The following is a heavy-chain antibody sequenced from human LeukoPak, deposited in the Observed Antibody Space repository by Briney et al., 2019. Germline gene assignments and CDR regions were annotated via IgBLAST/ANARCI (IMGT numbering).Heavy chain of an antibody. J-gene: IGHJ4*02. CDR1: GYTFTSYG. V-gene: IGHV7-4-1*02. D-gene: IGHD6-19*01. Sequence: ASVKVSCKASGYTFTSYGISWVRQAPGQGLEWMGWINTNTGNPTYAQGFTGRFVFSLDTSVSTAYLHISSLEAEDTAIYYCATDLKKGDSGCFDYWGQGTLVTVSS. CDR2: INTNTGNP. CDR3: ATDLKKGDSGCFDY.